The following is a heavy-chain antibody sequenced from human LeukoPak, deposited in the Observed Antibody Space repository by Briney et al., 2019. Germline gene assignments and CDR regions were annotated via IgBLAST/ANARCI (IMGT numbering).Heavy chain of an antibody. CDR2: IIPIFGAA. CDR1: GGTFSSYA. CDR3: ARDLRSYYYDSSGYYYFEGFFDY. V-gene: IGHV1-69*05. Sequence: ASVKVSCKASGGTFSSYAISWVRQAPGQGLEWMGRIIPIFGAANYAQKFQGRVTITTDESTSTAYMELSSLRSEDTAVYYCARDLRSYYYDSSGYYYFEGFFDYWGQGTLVTVSS. D-gene: IGHD3-22*01. J-gene: IGHJ4*02.